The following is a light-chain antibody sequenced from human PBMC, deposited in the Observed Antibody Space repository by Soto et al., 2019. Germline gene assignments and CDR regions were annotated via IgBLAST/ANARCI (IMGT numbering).Light chain of an antibody. CDR3: SSYAGSNIVV. J-gene: IGLJ2*01. CDR1: SNIVGGYNY. V-gene: IGLV2-8*01. Sequence: QSVLTQPPSASGSPGQSVTISCTGTSNIVGGYNYVSWYQQHPGRAPKLMIYEVSKRPSGVPDRFSGSKSGNTASLTVSGLQAEDEADYYCSSYAGSNIVVFGGGTKLTVL. CDR2: EVS.